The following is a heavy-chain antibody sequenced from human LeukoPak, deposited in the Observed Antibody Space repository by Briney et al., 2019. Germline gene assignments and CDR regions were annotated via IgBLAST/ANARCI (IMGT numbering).Heavy chain of an antibody. CDR1: GFTFSSYG. CDR2: ISSSSSYI. CDR3: ARFATYGSGTYAFDY. V-gene: IGHV3-21*01. D-gene: IGHD3-10*01. Sequence: GGSLRLSCAASGFTFSSYGMHWVRQAPGKGLEWVSSISSSSSYIYYADSVKGRFTISRDNAKNSLYLQMNSLRAEDTAVYYCARFATYGSGTYAFDYWGQGTLVTVSS. J-gene: IGHJ4*02.